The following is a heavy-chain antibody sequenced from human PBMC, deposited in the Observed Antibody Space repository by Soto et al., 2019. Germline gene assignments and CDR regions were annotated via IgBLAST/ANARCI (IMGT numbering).Heavy chain of an antibody. V-gene: IGHV1-2*04. Sequence: GISVKLSCKASGYTFTCNYMYWAYQSPEQGLEWMGWINPNSGGTNYAQKFQGWVTMTRDTSTSTAYMELRSLRSDDTAVYYCAGDISVVVVPRTCDYWGQGTLVTVSS. CDR1: GYTFTCNY. D-gene: IGHD2-15*01. CDR2: INPNSGGT. CDR3: AGDISVVVVPRTCDY. J-gene: IGHJ4*02.